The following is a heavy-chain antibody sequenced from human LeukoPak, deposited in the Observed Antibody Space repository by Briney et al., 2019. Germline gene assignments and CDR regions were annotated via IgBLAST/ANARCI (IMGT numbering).Heavy chain of an antibody. CDR3: ASTSTYYYDSSGFADPGRFDY. V-gene: IGHV4-59*01. J-gene: IGHJ4*02. CDR1: GGSISSYY. D-gene: IGHD3-22*01. CDR2: IYYSGST. Sequence: SETLSLTCTVSGGSISSYYWSWIRQPPGKGLEWIGYIYYSGSTNYNPSLKSRVTISVDTSKNQFSLKLSSVTAADTAVYYCASTSTYYYDSSGFADPGRFDYWGQGTLVTVSS.